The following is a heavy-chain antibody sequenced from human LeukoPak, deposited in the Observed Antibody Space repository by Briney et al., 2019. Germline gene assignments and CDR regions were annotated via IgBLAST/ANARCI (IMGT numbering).Heavy chain of an antibody. D-gene: IGHD5-12*01. CDR3: AKEYNYYYYGMDV. V-gene: IGHV3-23*01. CDR1: GFTFSSYA. CDR2: ISGSGGST. Sequence: GGSLRLSCAASGFTFSSYAMSWVRQAPGKGREWGSAISGSGGSTYYAGSVKGRFTISRDNSKHTIYLQMNSLRAEDTAVYYCAKEYNYYYYGMDVWGQGTTVTVSS. J-gene: IGHJ6*02.